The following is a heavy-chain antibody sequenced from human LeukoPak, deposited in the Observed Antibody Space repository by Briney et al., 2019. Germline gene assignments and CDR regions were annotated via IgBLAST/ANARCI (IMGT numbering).Heavy chain of an antibody. CDR3: ARGYYDSTAYYVGYYYYGMDV. D-gene: IGHD3-22*01. CDR1: GFTFSSYA. V-gene: IGHV3-64*01. CDR2: ISSNGGST. J-gene: IGHJ6*02. Sequence: GGSLRLSCAASGFTFSSYAMHWVRQAPGKGLEYVSAISSNGGSTYYANSVKGRFTISRDNSKNTLYLQMGSLRAEDMAVYYCARGYYDSTAYYVGYYYYGMDVWGQGTTVTVSS.